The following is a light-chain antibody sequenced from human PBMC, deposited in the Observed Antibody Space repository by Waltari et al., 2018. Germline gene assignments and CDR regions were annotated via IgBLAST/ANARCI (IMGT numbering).Light chain of an antibody. V-gene: IGLV3-1*01. CDR2: QAD. Sequence: SYELTQPPSVSVSPGQTVSITCSGDKLGNKFACWYQQKPGQSPVVAIHQADKRPSGIPERFSGPNSGNTATLTIRGTQAMDEGDYYCQAWDSNTAVFGGGTKLTVL. CDR1: KLGNKF. CDR3: QAWDSNTAV. J-gene: IGLJ3*02.